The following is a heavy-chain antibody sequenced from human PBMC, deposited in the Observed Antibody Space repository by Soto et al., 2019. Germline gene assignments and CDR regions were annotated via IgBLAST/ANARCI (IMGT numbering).Heavy chain of an antibody. V-gene: IGHV3-23*01. D-gene: IGHD6-6*01. CDR3: AKRSSSSTFDY. CDR1: GFTFSSYA. CDR2: ISGSDDST. Sequence: EVQLLESGGGLVQPGESLRLSCAASGFTFSSYAMSWVRQAPGKGLEWVSVISGSDDSTYYADSVKGRFTISRDYSKNTLYLQMNSLRAEDTAVYYCAKRSSSSTFDYWGQGTLVSVSS. J-gene: IGHJ4*02.